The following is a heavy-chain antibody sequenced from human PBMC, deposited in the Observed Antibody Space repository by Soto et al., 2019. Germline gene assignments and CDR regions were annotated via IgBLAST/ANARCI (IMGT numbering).Heavy chain of an antibody. V-gene: IGHV4-59*01. CDR1: GGSISNYY. J-gene: IGHJ4*02. CDR3: ARLGVAGSEIDH. CDR2: IYHSGTT. Sequence: ETLSLTCSVSGGSISNYYWSWIRQPPGKGLEWIGYIYHSGTTNYNPSLKSRVTISVDTSKNQFSLKLSSVTAADTAVYYCARLGVAGSEIDHWGPGTLVTVSS. D-gene: IGHD6-19*01.